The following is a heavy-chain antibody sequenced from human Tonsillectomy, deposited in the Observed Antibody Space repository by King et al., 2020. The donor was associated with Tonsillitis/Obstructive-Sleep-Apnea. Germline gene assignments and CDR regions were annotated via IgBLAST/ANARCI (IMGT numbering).Heavy chain of an antibody. CDR3: VRDGARVYEWYFDL. CDR2: IYYSGST. Sequence: QLQESGPGLVKPSETLSLTCTVSGGSISSYYWSWIRQPPGKGLEWIGYIYYSGSTNYNPSLKSRVTISVDTSKNQFSLKLSSVTAADTAVYYCVRDGARVYEWYFDLWGRGTLVTVSS. D-gene: IGHD6-6*01. J-gene: IGHJ2*01. V-gene: IGHV4-59*01. CDR1: GGSISSYY.